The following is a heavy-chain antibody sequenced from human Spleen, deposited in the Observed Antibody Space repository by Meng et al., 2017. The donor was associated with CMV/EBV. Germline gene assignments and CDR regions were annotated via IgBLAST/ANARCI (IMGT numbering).Heavy chain of an antibody. V-gene: IGHV3-23*01. J-gene: IGHJ4*02. CDR3: AKGLYTTVTHTIDY. Sequence: ASRFAFSSYAIAWVRQVPGKGLEWVSGLSGSGDRTYYGDSVKGRFTISRDNSRNTLHLQMNSLRAEDTAVYYCAKGLYTTVTHTIDYWGQGTLVTVSS. CDR1: RFAFSSYA. D-gene: IGHD4-17*01. CDR2: LSGSGDRT.